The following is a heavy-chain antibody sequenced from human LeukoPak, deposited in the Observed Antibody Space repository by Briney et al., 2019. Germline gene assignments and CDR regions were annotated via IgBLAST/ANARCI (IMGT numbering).Heavy chain of an antibody. D-gene: IGHD3-22*01. CDR2: ITAIFRTA. V-gene: IGHV1-69*13. J-gene: IGHJ4*02. CDR1: GGTFNSYA. Sequence: GASVNVSCKTSGGTFNSYAISWVRQAPGQGLEWMGGITAIFRTANYAQKFQGRVTITADEFMSTVYMELSSLRSEDTAVYYCARHSGYHSTMYLDYWGQGTLVTVSS. CDR3: ARHSGYHSTMYLDY.